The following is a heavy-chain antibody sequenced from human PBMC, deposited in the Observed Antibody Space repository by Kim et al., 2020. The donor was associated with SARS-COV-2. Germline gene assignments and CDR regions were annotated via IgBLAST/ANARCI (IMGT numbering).Heavy chain of an antibody. CDR1: GGSISSYY. J-gene: IGHJ4*02. D-gene: IGHD5-18*01. Sequence: SETLSLTCTVSGGSISSYYWSWIRQPPGKGLEWIGYIYYSGSTNYNPSLKSRVTISVDTSKNQFSLMLSSVTAADTAVYYCAAGLVNVDTAMVTGDYWGQGTLVPVSS. CDR3: AAGLVNVDTAMVTGDY. V-gene: IGHV4-59*01. CDR2: IYYSGST.